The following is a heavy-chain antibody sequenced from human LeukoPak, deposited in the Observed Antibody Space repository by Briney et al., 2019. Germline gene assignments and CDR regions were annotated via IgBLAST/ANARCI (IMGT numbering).Heavy chain of an antibody. CDR1: GFTFSSYA. J-gene: IGHJ6*02. CDR3: AREDCSSTSCSGMDV. D-gene: IGHD2-2*01. CDR2: ISYDGSNK. V-gene: IGHV3-30*04. Sequence: GGSLRLSCAASGFTFSSYAMHWVRQAPGKGLEWVAVISYDGSNKYYADSVKGRSTISRDNSKNTLYLQMNSLRAEDTAVYYCAREDCSSTSCSGMDVWGQGTTVTVSS.